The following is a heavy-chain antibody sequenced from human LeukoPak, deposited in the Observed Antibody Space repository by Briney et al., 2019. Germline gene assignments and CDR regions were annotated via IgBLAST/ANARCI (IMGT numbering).Heavy chain of an antibody. CDR1: GFTFSSYS. CDR2: ISSSSSYI. V-gene: IGHV3-21*01. CDR3: ARAGNDAFDI. J-gene: IGHJ3*02. Sequence: GGSLRLSWAASGFTFSSYSMNWVRQAPGKGLEWVSSISSSSSYIYYADSVKGRFTISRDNAKNSLYLQMNSLRAEDTAVYYCARAGNDAFDIWGQGTMVTVSS.